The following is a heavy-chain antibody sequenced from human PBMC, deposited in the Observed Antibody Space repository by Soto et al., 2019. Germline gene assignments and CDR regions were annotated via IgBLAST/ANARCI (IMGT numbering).Heavy chain of an antibody. Sequence: GGSLRLSCAVSGFTFSSYGMHWVRQAPGKGLEWVAVISYDGSNKYYADSVKGRFTISRDNSKNTLYLQMNSLRAEDTAVYYCAKGGRFPTGYWGQGTLVTVPS. D-gene: IGHD3-10*01. V-gene: IGHV3-30*18. J-gene: IGHJ4*02. CDR1: GFTFSSYG. CDR3: AKGGRFPTGY. CDR2: ISYDGSNK.